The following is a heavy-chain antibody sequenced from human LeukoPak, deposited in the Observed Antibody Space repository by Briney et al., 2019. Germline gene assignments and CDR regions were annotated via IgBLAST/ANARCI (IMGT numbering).Heavy chain of an antibody. J-gene: IGHJ4*02. Sequence: SVKVSCKASGGTFSSYAISWVRQAPGQGLEWMGRIIPILGIANYAQKFQGRVTITADKSTSTAYMELSGLRSEDTAVYYCARYYYYDSSGSYYFDYWGQGTLVTVSS. D-gene: IGHD3-22*01. CDR3: ARYYYYDSSGSYYFDY. V-gene: IGHV1-69*04. CDR1: GGTFSSYA. CDR2: IIPILGIA.